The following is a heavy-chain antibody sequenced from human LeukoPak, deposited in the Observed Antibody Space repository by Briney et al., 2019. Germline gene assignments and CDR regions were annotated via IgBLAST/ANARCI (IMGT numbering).Heavy chain of an antibody. Sequence: SETLSLTCAVYGGSFSNYYWSWIRQTPGKGMEWIGEINDSGRTNYNPSLMSRVTVSVDTSKNQFSLRLTSVTAADTAVYYCARRWNYGRNYYIDVWGKGATVSVSS. CDR3: ARRWNYGRNYYIDV. D-gene: IGHD1-7*01. CDR1: GGSFSNYY. V-gene: IGHV4-34*01. J-gene: IGHJ6*03. CDR2: INDSGRT.